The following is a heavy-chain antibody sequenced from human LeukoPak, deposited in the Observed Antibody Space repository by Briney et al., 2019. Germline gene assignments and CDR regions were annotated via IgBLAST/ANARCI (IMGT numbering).Heavy chain of an antibody. CDR1: GFTFSSYS. CDR2: ISSSSSTI. V-gene: IGHV3-48*01. J-gene: IGHJ4*02. Sequence: PGGSLRLSCAASGFTFSSYSMNWVRQAPGKGLEWVSYISSSSSTIYYADSVKGRFTISRDNAKNSLHLQMNSLRAEDTAVYYCARGSHSSGWHYLFDYWGQGTLVTVSS. D-gene: IGHD6-19*01. CDR3: ARGSHSSGWHYLFDY.